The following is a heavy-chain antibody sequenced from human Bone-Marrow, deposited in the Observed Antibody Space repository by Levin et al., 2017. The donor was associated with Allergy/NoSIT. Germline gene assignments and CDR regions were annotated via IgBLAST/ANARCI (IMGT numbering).Heavy chain of an antibody. CDR3: AKDPRSMYYYDSSGWSPAYYFDY. Sequence: GGSLRLSCAASGFTFSSYAMSWVRQAPGKGLEWVSAISGSGGSTYYADSVKGRFTISRDNSKNTLYLQMNSLRAEDTAVYYCAKDPRSMYYYDSSGWSPAYYFDYWGQGTLVTVSS. CDR1: GFTFSSYA. V-gene: IGHV3-23*01. CDR2: ISGSGGST. J-gene: IGHJ4*02. D-gene: IGHD3-22*01.